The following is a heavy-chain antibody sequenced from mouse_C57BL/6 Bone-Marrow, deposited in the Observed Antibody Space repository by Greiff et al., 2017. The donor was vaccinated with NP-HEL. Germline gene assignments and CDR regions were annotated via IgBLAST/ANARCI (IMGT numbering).Heavy chain of an antibody. CDR1: GYAFTNYL. CDR3: ATYGNYGYFDY. V-gene: IGHV1-54*01. J-gene: IGHJ2*01. CDR2: INPGSGGT. Sequence: QVQLKESGAELVRPGTSVKVSCKASGYAFTNYLIEWVKQRPGQGLEWIGVINPGSGGTNYNEKFKGKATLTADKSSSTAYMQLSSLTSEDSAVYFCATYGNYGYFDYWGQGTTRTVSS. D-gene: IGHD2-1*01.